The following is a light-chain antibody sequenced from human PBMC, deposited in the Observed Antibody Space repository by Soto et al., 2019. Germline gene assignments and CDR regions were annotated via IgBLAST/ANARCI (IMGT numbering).Light chain of an antibody. V-gene: IGLV3-21*04. CDR1: NIGGKS. CDR3: QVWGSNADPYVL. CDR2: NDG. J-gene: IGLJ2*01. Sequence: SYELTQPPSVSVAPGKTARITCGGNNIGGKSVHWYQLKPGQAPVLIIYNDGDRPSGIPGRFSGSNSGNTATLTVSWVEAGDEADYYCQVWGSNADPYVLFGGGTKVTVL.